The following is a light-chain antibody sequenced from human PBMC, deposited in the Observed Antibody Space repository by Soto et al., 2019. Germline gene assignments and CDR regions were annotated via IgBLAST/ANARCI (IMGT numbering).Light chain of an antibody. CDR2: RAS. CDR1: QSIDNW. Sequence: DIQMTQSPSSLSASVGDRVTITCRASQSIDNWLAWYQQKPGKAPKLLIFRASTLTSGVPSRFSGSGFGTQFTLTISSLQPDDFATYYCQQYNSYSEYTFGQGTKLEIK. J-gene: IGKJ2*01. CDR3: QQYNSYSEYT. V-gene: IGKV1-5*03.